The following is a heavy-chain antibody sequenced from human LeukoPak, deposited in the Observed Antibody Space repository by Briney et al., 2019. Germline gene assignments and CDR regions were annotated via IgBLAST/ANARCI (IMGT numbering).Heavy chain of an antibody. D-gene: IGHD6-13*01. CDR1: GGTFSSYA. V-gene: IGHV1-69*06. CDR2: IIPIFGTA. Sequence: ASVKVSGKASGGTFSSYAISWVRQAPGQGLEWMGGIIPIFGTANYAQKFQGRVTITADKSTSTAYMELSSLRSEDTAVYYCARGTLSWDHYYYYGMDVWGKGTTVTVSS. J-gene: IGHJ6*04. CDR3: ARGTLSWDHYYYYGMDV.